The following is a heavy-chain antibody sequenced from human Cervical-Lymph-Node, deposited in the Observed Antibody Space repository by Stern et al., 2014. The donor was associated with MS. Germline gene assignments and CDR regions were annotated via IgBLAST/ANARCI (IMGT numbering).Heavy chain of an antibody. Sequence: QLQLQESGPGLVKPSQTLSLTCTVSNDSINSGNYYWSWIRQHPGKGLEWIGYIYFSRSTYYNPSLKSRVTISIYTSKNQFSLRLSSVTPGDTALYYCARTPGYCSGASCYTDAFDVWGQGTLVTVSS. CDR1: NDSINSGNYY. CDR2: IYFSRST. CDR3: ARTPGYCSGASCYTDAFDV. D-gene: IGHD2-2*02. J-gene: IGHJ3*01. V-gene: IGHV4-31*03.